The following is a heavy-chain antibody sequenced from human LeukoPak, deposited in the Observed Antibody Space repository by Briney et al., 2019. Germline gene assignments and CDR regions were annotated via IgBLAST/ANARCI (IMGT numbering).Heavy chain of an antibody. Sequence: GASVKVPCKASGYTFTGYYMHWVRQAPGQGLEWMGWINPNSGGTNYAQKFQGRVTMTRDTSISTAYMELSRLRSDDTAVYYCARGSRLPTETYYDFWSGYYYFDYWGQGTLVTVSS. CDR2: INPNSGGT. J-gene: IGHJ4*02. V-gene: IGHV1-2*02. CDR3: ARGSRLPTETYYDFWSGYYYFDY. CDR1: GYTFTGYY. D-gene: IGHD3-3*01.